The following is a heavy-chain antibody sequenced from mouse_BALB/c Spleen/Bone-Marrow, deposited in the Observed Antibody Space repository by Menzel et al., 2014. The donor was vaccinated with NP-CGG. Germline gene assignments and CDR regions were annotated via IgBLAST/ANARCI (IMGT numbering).Heavy chain of an antibody. CDR3: AKPTVVADFDH. Sequence: VQLQQSAAELARPGASVKMSCKASGYTFSSYTMHWVKQRPGQDLEWIGFINPSSDYAEYNEKFKDKTTLTADKSSSTAYMQLSSLTYEDSAVYYCAKPTVVADFDHWGQGTTLTVSS. CDR1: GYTFSSYT. J-gene: IGHJ2*01. CDR2: INPSSDYA. D-gene: IGHD1-1*01. V-gene: IGHV1-4*02.